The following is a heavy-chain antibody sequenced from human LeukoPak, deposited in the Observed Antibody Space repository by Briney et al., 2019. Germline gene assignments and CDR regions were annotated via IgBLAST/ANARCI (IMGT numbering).Heavy chain of an antibody. D-gene: IGHD3-22*01. V-gene: IGHV4-59*01. J-gene: IGHJ4*02. CDR1: VGSISSYY. Sequence: SETLSLTCTVSVGSISSYYWSWIRQPPGKGLEWIGYIYYRGRTNYNPSLKSRVTISVATSKNQFSLTLSSVTAADTAVYYCARVDSSGWYYFDYWGPGTLVTVSS. CDR3: ARVDSSGWYYFDY. CDR2: IYYRGRT.